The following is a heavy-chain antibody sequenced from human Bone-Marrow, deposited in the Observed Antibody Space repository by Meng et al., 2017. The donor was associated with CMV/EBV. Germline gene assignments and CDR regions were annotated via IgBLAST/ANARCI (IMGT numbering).Heavy chain of an antibody. CDR1: GGSFSGYY. CDR2: INHSGST. Sequence: GSLRLSCAVYGGSFSGYYWSWIRQPPGKGLEWIGEINHSGSTNYNPSLKSRVTISVDTSKNQFSLKLSSVTAADTAVYYCARGSVCIAAAAFTFYYYYYGMDVWDQGTTVTFSS. J-gene: IGHJ6*02. CDR3: ARGSVCIAAAAFTFYYYYYGMDV. V-gene: IGHV4-34*01. D-gene: IGHD6-13*01.